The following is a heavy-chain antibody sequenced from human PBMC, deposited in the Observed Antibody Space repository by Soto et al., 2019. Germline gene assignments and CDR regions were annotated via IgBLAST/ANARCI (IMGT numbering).Heavy chain of an antibody. CDR2: ISGSGGST. D-gene: IGHD4-17*01. CDR1: GFTFSSYT. V-gene: IGHV3-23*01. J-gene: IGHJ4*02. CDR3: AKRLHGHYGGS. Sequence: PGGSLRLSCAASGFTFSSYTLSWVRQAPGKGLAWVPAISGSGGSTYYADSVKGRFTISRDNSKNTLYLQMKSLRAEDTAVYYRAKRLHGHYGGSWGQGTRVTVSS.